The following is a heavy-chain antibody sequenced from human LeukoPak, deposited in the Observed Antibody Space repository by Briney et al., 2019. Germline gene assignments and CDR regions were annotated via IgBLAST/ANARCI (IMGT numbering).Heavy chain of an antibody. V-gene: IGHV3-23*01. CDR3: AKDRSGWYYFDY. D-gene: IGHD6-19*01. CDR2: LSTSGGST. J-gene: IGHJ4*02. Sequence: GGSLRLSCAASGFTFSSYAMSWVRQAPGKGLEWVSGLSTSGGSTYYADSVKGRFTISRDNSKNTLYLQMNSLRAEDTAVYYCAKDRSGWYYFDYWGQGTLVTVSS. CDR1: GFTFSSYA.